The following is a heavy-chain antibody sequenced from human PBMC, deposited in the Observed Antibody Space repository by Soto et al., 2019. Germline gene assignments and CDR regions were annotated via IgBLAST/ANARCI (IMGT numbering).Heavy chain of an antibody. CDR3: ARDDAFGNENGFDI. J-gene: IGHJ3*02. Sequence: QVQLVESRGGVVQPGTSLRLSCAVSGFPFSTYGFHWVRQPPGKGLEWVAVIVSDGSAKYHADSVEGRFTISRDNSKDTLYLQMNSLRAEDTAVYYCARDDAFGNENGFDIWGQGTMFTVSS. V-gene: IGHV3-33*01. CDR2: IVSDGSAK. D-gene: IGHD1-1*01. CDR1: GFPFSTYG.